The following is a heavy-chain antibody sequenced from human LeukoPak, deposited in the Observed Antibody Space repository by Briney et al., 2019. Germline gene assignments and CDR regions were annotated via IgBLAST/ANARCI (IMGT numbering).Heavy chain of an antibody. CDR3: ARLNMGAPIDY. CDR1: GGSISSSGYY. D-gene: IGHD1-26*01. CDR2: IYYSGST. V-gene: IGHV4-39*01. Sequence: PSETLSLTCTASGGSISSSGYYWGWIRQSPGKGLECIGTIYYSGSTYYNPSLKSRATISVDTSKNQFSLRLSSVTATDTAVFYCARLNMGAPIDYWGQGTLVTVSS. J-gene: IGHJ4*02.